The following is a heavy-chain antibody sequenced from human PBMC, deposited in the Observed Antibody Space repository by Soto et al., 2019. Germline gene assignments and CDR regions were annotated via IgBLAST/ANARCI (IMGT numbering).Heavy chain of an antibody. CDR1: GGTFSSYA. J-gene: IGHJ6*02. Sequence: SVKVSCKASGGTFSSYAISWVRQAPGQGLEWMGGIIPIFGTANYAQKFQGRVTITADESTSTAYMELSSLRSEDTAVYYCAXDGSTVTTSLYYYGMDVWGQGTTVTVSS. CDR3: AXDGSTVTTSLYYYGMDV. V-gene: IGHV1-69*13. D-gene: IGHD4-4*01. CDR2: IIPIFGTA.